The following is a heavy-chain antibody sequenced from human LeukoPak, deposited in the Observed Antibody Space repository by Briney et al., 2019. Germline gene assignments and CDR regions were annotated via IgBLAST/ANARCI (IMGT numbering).Heavy chain of an antibody. Sequence: PGGSLRLSCAASGFTFSSYAMSWVRQAPGKGLEWVSAISGSGGSTYYADSVKGRFTISRDNSKNTLYLQMNSLRAEDTAVYYCAKDSSGWYFRDNWFDPWGQGTLVTVSS. CDR2: ISGSGGST. D-gene: IGHD6-19*01. CDR3: AKDSSGWYFRDNWFDP. V-gene: IGHV3-23*01. CDR1: GFTFSSYA. J-gene: IGHJ5*02.